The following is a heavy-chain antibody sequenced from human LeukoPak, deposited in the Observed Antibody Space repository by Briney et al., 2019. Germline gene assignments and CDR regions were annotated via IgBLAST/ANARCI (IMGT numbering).Heavy chain of an antibody. Sequence: SETLSLTCTVSGGSISSSSYYWGWIRQPPGKGLEWIGSIYYSGSTYYNPSLKSRVTISVDTSKNQFALKLSSVTAADTAVYYCARHDPPRDGITIFGVAYDYWGQGTLVTVSS. CDR2: IYYSGST. CDR1: GGSISSSSYY. CDR3: ARHDPPRDGITIFGVAYDY. D-gene: IGHD3-3*01. V-gene: IGHV4-39*01. J-gene: IGHJ4*02.